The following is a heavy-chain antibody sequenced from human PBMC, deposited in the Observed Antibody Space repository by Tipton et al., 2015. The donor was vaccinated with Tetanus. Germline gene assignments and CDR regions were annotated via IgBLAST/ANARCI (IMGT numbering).Heavy chain of an antibody. Sequence: SLRLSCAASGFSFSSYAMSWVRQAPGKGLEWVSTLSGSGSATYYAGSVGGRFIISRDNSKNTLYLQMNSLRPEDTAVYYCAKEFQRARIRFFDSWGQGSQVTASS. D-gene: IGHD2-15*01. CDR2: LSGSGSAT. CDR1: GFSFSSYA. J-gene: IGHJ4*02. CDR3: AKEFQRARIRFFDS. V-gene: IGHV3-23*01.